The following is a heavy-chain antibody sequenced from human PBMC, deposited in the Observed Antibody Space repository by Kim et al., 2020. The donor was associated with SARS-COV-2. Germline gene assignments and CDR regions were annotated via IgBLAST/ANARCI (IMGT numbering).Heavy chain of an antibody. V-gene: IGHV3-33*06. CDR3: AKGRIAARQGNWFDP. D-gene: IGHD6-6*01. J-gene: IGHJ5*02. Sequence: VKCRYTIPRDNSKNTLYLQMNSLRAEDTAVYYGAKGRIAARQGNWFDPWGQGTLVTVSS.